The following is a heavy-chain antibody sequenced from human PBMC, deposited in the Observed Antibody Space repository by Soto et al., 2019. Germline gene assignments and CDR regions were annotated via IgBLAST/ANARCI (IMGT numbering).Heavy chain of an antibody. V-gene: IGHV1-69*13. CDR1: GGTFSSYA. J-gene: IGHJ4*02. D-gene: IGHD6-6*01. CDR2: IIPIFGTA. CDR3: ARLGDSSSSTSNFDY. Sequence: GASVKVSCKASGGTFSSYAISWVRQAPGQGLEWMGGIIPIFGTANYAQKFQGRVTITADESTSTAYMELSSLRSEDTAVYYCARLGDSSSSTSNFDYWGQGTLVTVSS.